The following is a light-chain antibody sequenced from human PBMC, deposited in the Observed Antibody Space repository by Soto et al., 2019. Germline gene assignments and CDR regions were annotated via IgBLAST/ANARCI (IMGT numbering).Light chain of an antibody. J-gene: IGKJ1*01. CDR1: QSLRSN. CDR2: GTS. CDR3: QQYDDWPWT. Sequence: EIVMTQSPATLSVSPGERATLSCRASQSLRSNLAWYQHKPGQAPRLLIYGTSTRAAGVPATFSGGGSGTEFTLTISSLQSADFAVYYCQQYDDWPWTFGRGTKVEVK. V-gene: IGKV3-15*01.